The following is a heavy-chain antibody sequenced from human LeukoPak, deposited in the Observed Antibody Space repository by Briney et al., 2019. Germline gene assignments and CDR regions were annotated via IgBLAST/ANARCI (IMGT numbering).Heavy chain of an antibody. CDR1: GDSINSLDL. V-gene: IGHV4-4*02. CDR3: AGLVGRYSSGLYYYYFDY. D-gene: IGHD3-22*01. Sequence: SETLSLTCTVSGDSINSLDLWSWVRQPPGKGLEWIGEMYLSGTTHSNPSVKSRVTISIDKTKNQFFLNLSSVTAADTAVYYCAGLVGRYSSGLYYYYFDYWGQGTLVTVSS. CDR2: MYLSGTT. J-gene: IGHJ4*02.